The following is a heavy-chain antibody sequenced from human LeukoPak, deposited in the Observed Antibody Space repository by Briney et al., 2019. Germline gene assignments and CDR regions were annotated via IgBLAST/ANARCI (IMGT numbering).Heavy chain of an antibody. D-gene: IGHD3-3*01. Sequence: GGSLRLSCAASGFTFSSYAMSWVRQAPGKGLQWVSSISGSGGTTYYADSVKGRFTISRDNSKNTLYLQMNTLRAEDTAVYYCAKTKLRFLESLGPGPRDYWGQGTLVSVSS. J-gene: IGHJ4*02. CDR3: AKTKLRFLESLGPGPRDY. CDR1: GFTFSSYA. CDR2: ISGSGGTT. V-gene: IGHV3-23*01.